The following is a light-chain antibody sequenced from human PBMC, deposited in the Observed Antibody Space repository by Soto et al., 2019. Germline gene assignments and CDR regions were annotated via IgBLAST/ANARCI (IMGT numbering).Light chain of an antibody. CDR2: GTS. CDR1: QSVSTN. V-gene: IGKV3-15*01. J-gene: IGKJ5*01. CDR3: QQYNNWPIT. Sequence: EIVMTQSPATLYVSPGERATLSCRARQSVSTNLAWYQQKPGQAPRLLIYGTSTRATGIPARFSGSGSGTEFTLTISSLQSEDCGVYYCQQYNNWPITFGQGTRLEIK.